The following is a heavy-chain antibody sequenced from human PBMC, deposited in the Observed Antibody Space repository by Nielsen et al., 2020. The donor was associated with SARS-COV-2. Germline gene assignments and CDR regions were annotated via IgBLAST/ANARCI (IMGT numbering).Heavy chain of an antibody. Sequence: SETLSLTCAVSGGSISSSNWWSWVRQPPGKGLEWIGEINHSGRTNDNPSLKSRVTISVDTSKNQFSLRLSSVTAADTAVYYCARERGYCSGRGCYSARNYYYYMDAWGKGTTVTVSS. V-gene: IGHV4-4*02. CDR3: ARERGYCSGRGCYSARNYYYYMDA. D-gene: IGHD2-15*01. CDR1: GGSISSSNW. J-gene: IGHJ6*03. CDR2: INHSGRT.